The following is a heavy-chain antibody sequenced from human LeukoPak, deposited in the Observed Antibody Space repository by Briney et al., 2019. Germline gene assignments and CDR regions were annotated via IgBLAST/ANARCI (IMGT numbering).Heavy chain of an antibody. D-gene: IGHD6-13*01. CDR1: GDSISSSSYY. Sequence: SETLSLTCTVSGDSISSSSYYWGWIRQPPGKGLEWIGSIFYSGSTYYNPSLKSRVTISVDMSKNQFSLKLSSVTVADTAVYYCARAVGYSSSSAPPGYWGQGTLVTVSS. J-gene: IGHJ4*02. CDR3: ARAVGYSSSSAPPGY. V-gene: IGHV4-39*07. CDR2: IFYSGST.